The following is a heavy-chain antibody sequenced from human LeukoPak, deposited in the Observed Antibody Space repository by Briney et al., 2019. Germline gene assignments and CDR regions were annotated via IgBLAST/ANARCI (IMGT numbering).Heavy chain of an antibody. V-gene: IGHV4-59*11. J-gene: IGHJ4*02. CDR3: ARGGSDILTGYSE. CDR2: IYYSGST. CDR1: GGSISSHY. D-gene: IGHD3-9*01. Sequence: SETLSLTCTVSGGSISSHYWSWIRQPPGKGLEWIGYIYYSGSTNYNPSLKSRVTISVDTSKNQFSLKLSSVTAADTAVYYCARGGSDILTGYSEWGQGTLVTVSS.